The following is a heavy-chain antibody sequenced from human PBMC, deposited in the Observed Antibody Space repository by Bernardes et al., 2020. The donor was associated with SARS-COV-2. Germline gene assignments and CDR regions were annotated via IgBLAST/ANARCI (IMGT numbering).Heavy chain of an antibody. Sequence: SETLSLTCIFSGDSVRSESYYWIWIRQPPGKGLEWVGFIYYTGSTNYNASLKSRVTISVDTSKNQFSLKLSSVTAADTAMYYCARGGGPYSRSWDYWGQGTLVTVSS. V-gene: IGHV4-61*01. D-gene: IGHD6-13*01. J-gene: IGHJ4*02. CDR3: ARGGGPYSRSWDY. CDR2: IYYTGST. CDR1: GDSVRSESYY.